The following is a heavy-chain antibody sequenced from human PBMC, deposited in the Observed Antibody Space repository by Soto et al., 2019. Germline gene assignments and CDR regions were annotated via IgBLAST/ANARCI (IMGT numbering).Heavy chain of an antibody. CDR2: ISWNSGSI. J-gene: IGHJ3*02. D-gene: IGHD2-2*01. V-gene: IGHV3-9*01. CDR3: AKAQGEDIVVVPAASGAFDI. CDR1: GFTFDDYA. Sequence: EVQLVESGGGLVQPGRSLRLSCAASGFTFDDYAMHWVRQAPGKGLEWVSGISWNSGSIGYADSVKGRFTISRDNAKNSVYLQMNSLRAEDTALYYCAKAQGEDIVVVPAASGAFDIWGQGTMVTVSS.